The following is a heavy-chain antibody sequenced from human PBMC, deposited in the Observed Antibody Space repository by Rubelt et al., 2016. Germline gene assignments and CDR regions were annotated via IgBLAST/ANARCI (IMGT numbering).Heavy chain of an antibody. CDR2: IYWDDDK. CDR1: GGSISSSSYY. J-gene: IGHJ5*02. D-gene: IGHD6-13*01. Sequence: QESGPGLVKPSETLSLTCTVSGGSISSSSYYWGWIRQPPGKALEWLALIYWDDDKRYSPSLNSRLNITKDTAKNQVVLTMTNMDPVDTATYYCAATGVAAAGTWYNWFDPWGQGTLVTVSS. CDR3: AATGVAAAGTWYNWFDP. V-gene: IGHV2-5*02.